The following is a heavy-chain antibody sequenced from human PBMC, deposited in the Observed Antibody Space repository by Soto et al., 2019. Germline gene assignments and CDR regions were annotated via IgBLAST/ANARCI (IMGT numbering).Heavy chain of an antibody. V-gene: IGHV4-59*12. CDR3: ARGRGRGYYGSGSYPTYYYYYGMDV. J-gene: IGHJ6*02. CDR1: GGSISSYY. CDR2: IYYSGST. Sequence: PSETLSLTCTVSGGSISSYYWSWIRQPPGKGLEWIGYIYYSGSTNYNPSLKSRVTISVDTSKNQFSLKLSSVTAADTAVYYCARGRGRGYYGSGSYPTYYYYYGMDVWGQGTTVTVSS. D-gene: IGHD3-10*01.